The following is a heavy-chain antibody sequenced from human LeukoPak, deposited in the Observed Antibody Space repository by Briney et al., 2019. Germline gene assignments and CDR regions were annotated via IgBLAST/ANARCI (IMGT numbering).Heavy chain of an antibody. D-gene: IGHD3-3*01. CDR1: GFTFSSYW. Sequence: GGSPRLSCAASGFTFSSYWMSWVRQAPGKGLEWVANIKQDGSEKYYVDSVKGRFTISRDNAKNSLYLQMNSLRAEDTAVYYCAREGMELITIFGVVNIYFDYWGQGTLVTVSS. CDR2: IKQDGSEK. J-gene: IGHJ4*02. V-gene: IGHV3-7*01. CDR3: AREGMELITIFGVVNIYFDY.